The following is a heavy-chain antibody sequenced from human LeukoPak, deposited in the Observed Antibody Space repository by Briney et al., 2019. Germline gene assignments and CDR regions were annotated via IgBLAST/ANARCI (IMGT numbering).Heavy chain of an antibody. CDR2: ISAYNGNT. D-gene: IGHD5-12*01. Sequence: ASVKVSCKASGYTFTSYGISWVRQAPGQGLEWMGWISAYNGNTNYAQKLQGRVTMTEDTSTDTAYMELSSLRSEDTAVYYCATGYSGYDGYAFDIWGQGTMVTVSS. J-gene: IGHJ3*02. V-gene: IGHV1-18*01. CDR1: GYTFTSYG. CDR3: ATGYSGYDGYAFDI.